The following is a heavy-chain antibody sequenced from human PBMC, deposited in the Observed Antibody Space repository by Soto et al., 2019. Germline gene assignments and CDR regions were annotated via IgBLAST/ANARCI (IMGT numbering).Heavy chain of an antibody. V-gene: IGHV3-23*01. Sequence: GGSLRLSCAASVFTFSSYAMSWVRQAPGKGLEWVSAISGSGGSTYYADSVKGRFTISRDNSKNTLYLQMNSLRAEDTAVYYCLQMARSGSYLHFDYWGQGTLVTVSS. CDR3: LQMARSGSYLHFDY. CDR2: ISGSGGST. J-gene: IGHJ4*02. D-gene: IGHD3-10*01. CDR1: VFTFSSYA.